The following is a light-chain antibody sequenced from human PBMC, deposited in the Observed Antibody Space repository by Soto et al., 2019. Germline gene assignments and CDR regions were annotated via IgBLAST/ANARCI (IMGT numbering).Light chain of an antibody. CDR3: QQRSKWPIT. Sequence: EIVVTQSPATLSVSPGERATLSCRASQSVNSNLAWYQQKPGQAPRLLIYGASTRATGIPARFSGSGSGTDFTLTISRLEPEDFAVYYCQQRSKWPITFGQGTRLEIK. J-gene: IGKJ5*01. V-gene: IGKV3-15*01. CDR1: QSVNSN. CDR2: GAS.